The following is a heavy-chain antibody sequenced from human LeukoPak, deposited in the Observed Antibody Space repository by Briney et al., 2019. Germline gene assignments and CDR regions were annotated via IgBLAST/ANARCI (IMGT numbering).Heavy chain of an antibody. CDR2: IYPGDSDT. CDR1: GYSFTSYW. Sequence: GETLKISCKGSGYSFTSYWIGWVRLMPGKGLEWMGIIYPGDSDTRYSPSFQGQVTISADKSISTAYLRWSSLKASDTAMYYCARQPSHNRDDAFDIWGQGTMVTVSS. D-gene: IGHD1-14*01. V-gene: IGHV5-51*01. CDR3: ARQPSHNRDDAFDI. J-gene: IGHJ3*02.